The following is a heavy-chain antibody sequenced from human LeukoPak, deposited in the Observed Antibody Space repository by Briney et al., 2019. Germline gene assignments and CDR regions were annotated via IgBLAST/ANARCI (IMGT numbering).Heavy chain of an antibody. CDR2: ISGSGGST. Sequence: GGSLRLSCAASGFTFSSYAMSWVRQAPGKGLEWVSAISGSGGSTYYADSVKGRFTIPRDNSKNTLDLQMNSLRAEDTAVYYCAKVSSNYYGSGSYQTLNYWGQGTLVTISS. J-gene: IGHJ4*02. V-gene: IGHV3-23*01. CDR3: AKVSSNYYGSGSYQTLNY. CDR1: GFTFSSYA. D-gene: IGHD3-10*01.